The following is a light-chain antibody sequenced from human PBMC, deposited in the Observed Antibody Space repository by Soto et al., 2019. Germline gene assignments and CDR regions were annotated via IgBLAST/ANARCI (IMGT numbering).Light chain of an antibody. CDR3: QQSYSTPPT. J-gene: IGKJ1*01. CDR1: QSVLYSSNNKNN. V-gene: IGKV4-1*01. CDR2: WAS. Sequence: IVMTQSPDSLAVSLGERATINCKSSQSVLYSSNNKNNLVWYQQKPGQPPKLLIYWASTRESGVPDRFSGSGYGTDFTLTISSLQAEDVAVYYCQQSYSTPPTFGQGTQVEIK.